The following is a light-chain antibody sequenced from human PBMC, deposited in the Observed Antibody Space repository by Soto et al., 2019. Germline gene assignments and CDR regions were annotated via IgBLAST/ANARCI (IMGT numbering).Light chain of an antibody. CDR1: SNDVGGYNY. CDR2: EVT. J-gene: IGLJ1*01. CDR3: ASYRSSSTLYV. V-gene: IGLV2-14*01. Sequence: QSVLSQPASVSGSPGQSIPISCTGTSNDVGGYNYVSWYQQHPGKAPKLMIYEVTNRPSGVSNRFSGSKSGNTASLTISGLQAEDEADYYCASYRSSSTLYVFGTGTKVTV.